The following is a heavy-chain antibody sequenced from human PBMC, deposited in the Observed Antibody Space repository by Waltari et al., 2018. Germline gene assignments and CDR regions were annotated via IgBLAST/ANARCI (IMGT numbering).Heavy chain of an antibody. J-gene: IGHJ5*02. CDR3: AREGVDGDYSTNWFDP. Sequence: QVQLVQSGAEVKKPGSSVKVSCKASGGNFSSYAISWVRQAPGQGLGWMGGIIPIFGTANYAQKFQGRVTITADESTSTAYMELSSLRSEDTAVYYCAREGVDGDYSTNWFDPWGQGTLVTVSS. V-gene: IGHV1-69*12. CDR2: IIPIFGTA. D-gene: IGHD4-17*01. CDR1: GGNFSSYA.